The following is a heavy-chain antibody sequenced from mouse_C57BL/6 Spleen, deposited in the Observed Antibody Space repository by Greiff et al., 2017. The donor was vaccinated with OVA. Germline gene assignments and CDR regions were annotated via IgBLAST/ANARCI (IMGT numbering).Heavy chain of an antibody. CDR1: GYSITSGYY. CDR3: ARERGAHYYAMDY. CDR2: ISYDGSN. V-gene: IGHV3-6*01. J-gene: IGHJ4*01. Sequence: EVKVEESGPGLVKPSQSLSLTCSVTGYSITSGYYWNWIRQFPGNKLEWMGYISYDGSNNYNPSLKNRISITRDTSKNQFFLKLNSVTTEDTATHYCARERGAHYYAMDYWGQGTSVTASS. D-gene: IGHD3-1*01.